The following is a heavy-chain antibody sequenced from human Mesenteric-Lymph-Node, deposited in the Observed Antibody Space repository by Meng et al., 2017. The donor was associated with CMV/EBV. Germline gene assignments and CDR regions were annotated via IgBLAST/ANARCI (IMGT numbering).Heavy chain of an antibody. Sequence: GESLKISCAASGFIFSSYWMHWVRQAPGKGLEWVSLISWDGGSTYYADSVKGRFTISRDNSKNSLYLQMNSLRTEDTALYYCAKDQLDCSGGSCYSPYYYYYGMDVWGQGTTVTVSS. CDR1: GFIFSSYW. D-gene: IGHD2-15*01. J-gene: IGHJ6*02. V-gene: IGHV3-43*01. CDR3: AKDQLDCSGGSCYSPYYYYYGMDV. CDR2: ISWDGGST.